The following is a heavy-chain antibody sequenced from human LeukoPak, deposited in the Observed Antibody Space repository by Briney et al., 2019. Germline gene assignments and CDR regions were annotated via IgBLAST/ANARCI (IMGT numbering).Heavy chain of an antibody. CDR3: ARERLGIFDY. D-gene: IGHD7-27*01. J-gene: IGHJ4*02. Sequence: GGSLRLSCVASGFSFSDYYMSWIRQAPGKGLEWVSYIGSTIYYADSVNGRFTISRDNAKNSLYLQMNSLRAEDTAVYYCARERLGIFDYWGQGTLVTVSS. CDR2: IGSTI. CDR1: GFSFSDYY. V-gene: IGHV3-11*04.